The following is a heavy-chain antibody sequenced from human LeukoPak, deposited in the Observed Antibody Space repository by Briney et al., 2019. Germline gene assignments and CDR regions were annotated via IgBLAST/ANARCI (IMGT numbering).Heavy chain of an antibody. J-gene: IGHJ3*02. Sequence: APLKGSCTASGYTFTEYCMQGVQQAPPQGHEAMGWSDSKSCGTVYAQNFEGRLTMTRDTSISTAYSEVGRLRSDDTAVYYCARGAYGSGGEDFDIWGQGKMVTVSS. V-gene: IGHV1-2*02. D-gene: IGHD3-10*01. CDR2: SDSKSCGT. CDR3: ARGAYGSGGEDFDI. CDR1: GYTFTEYC.